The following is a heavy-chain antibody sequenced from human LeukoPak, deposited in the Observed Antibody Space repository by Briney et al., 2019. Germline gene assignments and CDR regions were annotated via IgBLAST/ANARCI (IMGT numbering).Heavy chain of an antibody. D-gene: IGHD4-23*01. CDR2: INPSGGST. CDR1: GYTFTSYY. Sequence: ASVKVSCKASGYTFTSYYIHWVRQAPGQGLEWMGIINPSGGSTSYAQKFQGRVTITADESTSTAYMELRSLRSDDTAVYYCARDEFDVGGPQFDYWGQGTLVTVSS. CDR3: ARDEFDVGGPQFDY. J-gene: IGHJ4*02. V-gene: IGHV1-46*01.